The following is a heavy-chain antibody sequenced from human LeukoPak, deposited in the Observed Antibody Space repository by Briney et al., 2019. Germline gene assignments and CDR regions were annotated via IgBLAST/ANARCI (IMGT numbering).Heavy chain of an antibody. CDR1: GFIFKTYS. J-gene: IGHJ6*03. D-gene: IGHD5-12*01. V-gene: IGHV3-21*01. CDR2: ILSSGAYT. Sequence: GGSLRLSCAASGFIFKTYSMNWVRQAPGKGLEWVSSILSSGAYTYYADSLKGRFTISRDNSKNTVYLQMNSLRAEDTAVYFCAKECGYDYIYFYSMDVWGKGTTVTISS. CDR3: AKECGYDYIYFYSMDV.